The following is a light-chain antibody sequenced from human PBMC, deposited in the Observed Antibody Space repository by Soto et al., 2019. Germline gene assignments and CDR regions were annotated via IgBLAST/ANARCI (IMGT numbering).Light chain of an antibody. CDR1: NSDIGGYNY. CDR3: SSYTSSSTLYVV. J-gene: IGLJ2*01. Sequence: QSALTQPASVSGSPGQSITISCTGTNSDIGGYNYVSWYQQHPGKAPKLMIYDVSNRPSGVSNRFSGSKSGNTASLTISGLQAEDEADYYCSSYTSSSTLYVVFGGGTKLTV. CDR2: DVS. V-gene: IGLV2-14*01.